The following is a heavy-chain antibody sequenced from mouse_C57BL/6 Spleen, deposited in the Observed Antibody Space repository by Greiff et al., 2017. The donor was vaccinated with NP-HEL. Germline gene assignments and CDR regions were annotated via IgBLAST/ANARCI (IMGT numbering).Heavy chain of an antibody. D-gene: IGHD2-3*01. CDR2: ISYDGSN. J-gene: IGHJ1*03. CDR3: ARDDDGYLRALYFDV. CDR1: GYSITSGYY. V-gene: IGHV3-6*01. Sequence: EVKLMESGPGLVKPSQSLSLTCSVTGYSITSGYYWNWIRQFPGNKLEWMGYISYDGSNNYNPSLKNRISITRDTSKNQFFLKLNSVTTEDTATYYCARDDDGYLRALYFDVWGTGTTVTVSS.